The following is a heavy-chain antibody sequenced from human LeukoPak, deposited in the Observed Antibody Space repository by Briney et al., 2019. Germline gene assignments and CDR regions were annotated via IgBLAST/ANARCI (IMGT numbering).Heavy chain of an antibody. CDR1: GFTFSSYS. Sequence: GGSLRLSCAASGFTFSSYSMNWVRQAPGKGLEWVSYISSSSTIYYADSVKGRFTISRDNAKNSLYLQMNSLRAEDTAVYYCARESHYYDSSGYFDYWGQGTLVTVSS. CDR3: ARESHYYDSSGYFDY. J-gene: IGHJ4*02. D-gene: IGHD3-22*01. CDR2: ISSSSTI. V-gene: IGHV3-48*01.